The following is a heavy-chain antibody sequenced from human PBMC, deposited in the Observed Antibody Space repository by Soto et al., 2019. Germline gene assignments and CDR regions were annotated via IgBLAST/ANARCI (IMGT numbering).Heavy chain of an antibody. CDR1: GFTFTTYA. V-gene: IGHV3-23*01. Sequence: GGSLRLSCAPSGFTFTTYAMSWVRQAPGKGLEWVSSISSVVDTYYADSVKGRFTISRDSSKNTLYLQMNNLRAEDTATYYCAKDYSSGYYAFDIWGRGTMVTVSS. D-gene: IGHD3-22*01. CDR2: ISSVVDT. J-gene: IGHJ3*02. CDR3: AKDYSSGYYAFDI.